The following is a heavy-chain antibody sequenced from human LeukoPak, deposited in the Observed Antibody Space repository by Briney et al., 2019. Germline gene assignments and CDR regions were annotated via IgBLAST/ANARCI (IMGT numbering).Heavy chain of an antibody. CDR3: AIFPLGDWLLSLDY. CDR2: IISSSSYI. J-gene: IGHJ4*02. CDR1: GFTVSRYS. D-gene: IGHD3/OR15-3a*01. Sequence: PGGSLRLSCAASGFTVSRYSMEWVSQAQGEGLGWVSSIISSSSYIYYADSVKGRFTITRDNAKNSLYLQMNSLRAEDTAVYYCAIFPLGDWLLSLDYWGQGTLVTVSS. V-gene: IGHV3-21*01.